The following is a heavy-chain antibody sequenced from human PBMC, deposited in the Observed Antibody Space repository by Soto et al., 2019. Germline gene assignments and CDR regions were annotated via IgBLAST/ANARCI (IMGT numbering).Heavy chain of an antibody. Sequence: QVQLVQSGAEVKKPGASVKVSCKASGYTFTSYGISWVRQAPGQGLEWMGWISAYNGNTNYAQKLQGRVTMTTDTSTSTAYMEPRSLRSDDTAVYYCARDIYDFWRGSYHPPLHYWGQGTLVTVSS. J-gene: IGHJ4*02. D-gene: IGHD3-3*01. CDR2: ISAYNGNT. V-gene: IGHV1-18*04. CDR3: ARDIYDFWRGSYHPPLHY. CDR1: GYTFTSYG.